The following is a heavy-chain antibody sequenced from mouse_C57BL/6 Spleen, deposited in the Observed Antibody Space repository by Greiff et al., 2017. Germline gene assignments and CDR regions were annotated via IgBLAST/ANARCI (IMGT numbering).Heavy chain of an antibody. CDR2: IYPSDSET. Sequence: QVQLQQSGAELVRPGSSVKLSCKASGYTFTSYWMDWVKQRPGQGLEWIGNIYPSDSETHYNQKFKDKATLTVDKSSSTAYMQLSSLTSEDSAVXYCARGELRLRTFDYWGQGTTLTVSS. CDR1: GYTFTSYW. CDR3: ARGELRLRTFDY. V-gene: IGHV1-61*01. D-gene: IGHD3-2*02. J-gene: IGHJ2*01.